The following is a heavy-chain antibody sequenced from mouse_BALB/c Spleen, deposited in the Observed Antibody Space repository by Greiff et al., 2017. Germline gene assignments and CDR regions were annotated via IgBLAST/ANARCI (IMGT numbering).Heavy chain of an antibody. CDR1: GYTFTDYE. D-gene: IGHD1-1*01. Sequence: QVQLKQSGAELVRPGASVTLSCKASGYTFTDYEMHWVKQTPVHGLEWIGAIDPETGGTAYNQKFKGKATLTADKSSSTAYMELRSLTSEDSAVYYCTRRAYYYGSRYYVDYWGQGTTRTVSS. CDR2: IDPETGGT. J-gene: IGHJ2*01. V-gene: IGHV1-15*01. CDR3: TRRAYYYGSRYYVDY.